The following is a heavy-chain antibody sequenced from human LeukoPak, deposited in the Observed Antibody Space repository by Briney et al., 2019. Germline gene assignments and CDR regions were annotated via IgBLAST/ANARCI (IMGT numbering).Heavy chain of an antibody. D-gene: IGHD1-26*01. V-gene: IGHV4-59*08. CDR1: GGSISSYY. J-gene: IGHJ4*02. CDR2: IYYSGST. Sequence: SETLSLTCTVSGGSISSYYWSWIRQTPGKGLEWMGYIYYSGSTNYNPSLKSRVTISVDTSKNQFSLKLSSVTAADTAVYLCARHGASGSYLYYFDYWGQGTLVTVSS. CDR3: ARHGASGSYLYYFDY.